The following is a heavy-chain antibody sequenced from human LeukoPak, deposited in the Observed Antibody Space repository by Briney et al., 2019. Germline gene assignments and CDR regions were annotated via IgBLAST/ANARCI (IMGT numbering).Heavy chain of an antibody. D-gene: IGHD2-15*01. CDR1: GYTFTIYG. V-gene: IGHV1-18*01. J-gene: IGHJ5*01. Sequence: GASVTVSCTASGYTFTIYGISWVRQAPGQGLEWMGWISAYNGNTNYAQKLQGRVTMTTDTSTSTAYMELRSLRSGDTAVYYCARDRPKVVAAIPRFDPWGQGTLVTVSS. CDR3: ARDRPKVVAAIPRFDP. CDR2: ISAYNGNT.